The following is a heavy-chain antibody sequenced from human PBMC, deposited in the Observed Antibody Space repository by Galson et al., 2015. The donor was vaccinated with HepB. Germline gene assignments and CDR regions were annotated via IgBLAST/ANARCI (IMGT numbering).Heavy chain of an antibody. Sequence: SLRLSCAVSGFNLSSFWMTWVRQAPGKGLEWVANIKQAGSEANYVDSVKGRFTVSRDNSKNSLYLQRNSLRAEDTAAYYCVRETQYFDWLLHASFFDFWGQGTLVTVSS. CDR2: IKQAGSEA. CDR1: GFNLSSFW. CDR3: VRETQYFDWLLHASFFDF. J-gene: IGHJ4*02. V-gene: IGHV3-7*03. D-gene: IGHD3-9*01.